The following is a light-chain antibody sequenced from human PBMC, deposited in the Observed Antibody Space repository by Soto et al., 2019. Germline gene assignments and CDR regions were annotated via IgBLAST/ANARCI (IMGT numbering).Light chain of an antibody. Sequence: EIVMAQSPATLSVSPGEGATLSCRASQTVYSNLAWYQQKPGQAPRLLIDGASTRATGIPARFRGSGSGTEFTLTISSLQSEDFAVYYCQQYNKWPLTFGGGTKVEIK. CDR1: QTVYSN. J-gene: IGKJ4*01. V-gene: IGKV3-15*01. CDR3: QQYNKWPLT. CDR2: GAS.